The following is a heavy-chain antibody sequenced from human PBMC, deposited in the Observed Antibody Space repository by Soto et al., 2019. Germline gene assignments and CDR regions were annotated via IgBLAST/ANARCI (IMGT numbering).Heavy chain of an antibody. CDR1: GDSVNSDYYY. D-gene: IGHD2-2*01. CDR3: AREYANSPEAFDY. V-gene: IGHV4-61*01. Sequence: PSETLSLTCSVSGDSVNSDYYYWTWIRQPPGKGLEWIGYIYSSGRTNYNPSLRSRATISLDTSRNQFSLKLSSVTAADTAVFYCAREYANSPEAFDYWGRGTLVTVSS. CDR2: IYSSGRT. J-gene: IGHJ4*02.